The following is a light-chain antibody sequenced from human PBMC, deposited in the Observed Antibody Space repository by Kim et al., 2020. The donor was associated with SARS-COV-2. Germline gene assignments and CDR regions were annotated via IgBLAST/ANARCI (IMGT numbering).Light chain of an antibody. CDR1: KLGDKY. CDR3: QAWDSSTEV. V-gene: IGLV3-1*01. J-gene: IGLJ1*01. CDR2: QDS. Sequence: SYELTQPPSVSVSPGQTASITCSGDKLGDKYACWYQQKPGQSPMLVIYQDSKRPSGIPERFSGSNSGNTANLTISGTQAMDEADYYCQAWDSSTEVFGTG.